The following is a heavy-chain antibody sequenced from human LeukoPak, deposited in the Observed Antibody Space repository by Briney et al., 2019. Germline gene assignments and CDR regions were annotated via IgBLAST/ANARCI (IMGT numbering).Heavy chain of an antibody. J-gene: IGHJ4*02. Sequence: GGSLRLSCAASGFTFDDYGMSWVRQAPGKGLEWVSGINWNGGSTGYADSVKGRFTISRDNAKNSLYPQMNSLRAEDTALYYCARARYDILTGHLDYWGQGTLVTVSS. CDR1: GFTFDDYG. V-gene: IGHV3-20*04. D-gene: IGHD3-9*01. CDR3: ARARYDILTGHLDY. CDR2: INWNGGST.